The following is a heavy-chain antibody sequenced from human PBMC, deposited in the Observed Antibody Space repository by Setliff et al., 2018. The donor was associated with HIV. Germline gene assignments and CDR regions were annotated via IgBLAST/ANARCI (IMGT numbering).Heavy chain of an antibody. CDR2: MYYDGVTT. Sequence: GESLTISCEASGFNVEKSGMHWIRQAPGKGLEWVAVMYYDGVTTYYADSVKGRFTISRDGSKNMIFLQMNSLRVDDTAVYYCARGRVLEWLLNHWGQGTRVTVSS. CDR1: GFNVEKSG. J-gene: IGHJ4*02. D-gene: IGHD3-3*01. CDR3: ARGRVLEWLLNH. V-gene: IGHV3-30*12.